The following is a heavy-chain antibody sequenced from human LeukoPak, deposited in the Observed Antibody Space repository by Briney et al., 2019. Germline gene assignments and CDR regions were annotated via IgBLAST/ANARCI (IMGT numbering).Heavy chain of an antibody. Sequence: GGSLKISCKGSGYSFTSYWIGWVRQMPGKGLEWMGIIYPGDSDTRYSPSFQGQVTISADKSISTAYLQWSSLKASDTAMYYCARSRLQRVDWFDPWGQGTLVTVSS. V-gene: IGHV5-51*01. CDR2: IYPGDSDT. J-gene: IGHJ5*02. D-gene: IGHD6-25*01. CDR1: GYSFTSYW. CDR3: ARSRLQRVDWFDP.